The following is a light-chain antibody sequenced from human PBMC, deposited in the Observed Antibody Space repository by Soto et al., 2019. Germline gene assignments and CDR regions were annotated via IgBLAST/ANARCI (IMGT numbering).Light chain of an antibody. CDR1: QSISSW. CDR3: QHYNSYSEA. Sequence: DIQMTQSPSTLSASVGDRVTITCRASQSISSWLAWYQQKPGKAPKLLIYKASSLESGVPSRFSGSGSGTEFTLTISSLQPDEFATYYCQHYNSYSEAVGQGTKVDIK. J-gene: IGKJ1*01. CDR2: KAS. V-gene: IGKV1-5*03.